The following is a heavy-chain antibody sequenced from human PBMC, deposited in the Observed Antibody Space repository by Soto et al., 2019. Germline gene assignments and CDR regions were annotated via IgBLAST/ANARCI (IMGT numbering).Heavy chain of an antibody. CDR3: ARDTGYYGSGSSNY. D-gene: IGHD3-10*01. V-gene: IGHV1-2*02. J-gene: IGHJ4*02. CDR2: INPNSGGT. CDR1: GYTFTGYY. Sequence: ASVKVSCKASGYTFTGYYMHWVRQAPGQGLEWMGWINPNSGGTNYAQKFQGRVTMTRDTSISTAYMELSRLRSDDTAVYYCARDTGYYGSGSSNYWGQGTLVTVYS.